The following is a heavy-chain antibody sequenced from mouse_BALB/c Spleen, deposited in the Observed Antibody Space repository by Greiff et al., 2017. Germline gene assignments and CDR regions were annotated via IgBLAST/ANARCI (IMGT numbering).Heavy chain of an antibody. J-gene: IGHJ1*01. CDR3: ERGGNYWYFDV. V-gene: IGHV1S34*01. Sequence: LVKTGASVKISCKASGYSFTGYYMHWVKQSHGKSLEWIGYISCYNGATSYNQKFKGKATFTVDTSSSPAYMQFNSLTSEDSAVYYCERGGNYWYFDVWGAGTTVTVSS. D-gene: IGHD2-1*01. CDR2: ISCYNGAT. CDR1: GYSFTGYY.